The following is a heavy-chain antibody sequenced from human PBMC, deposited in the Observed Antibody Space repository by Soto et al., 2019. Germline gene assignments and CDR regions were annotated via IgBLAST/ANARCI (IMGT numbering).Heavy chain of an antibody. V-gene: IGHV4-31*03. CDR2: IYYSGST. CDR3: ARDPSGIAAEGWFDP. D-gene: IGHD6-13*01. Sequence: QVQLQESGPGLVKPSQTLSLTYTVSGGSISSGGFYWSWIRHHPGKGLEWIGYIYYSGSTYYNPSLKSRVTISVDTSKNQFSLRLSSVTAADTAVYYCARDPSGIAAEGWFDPWGQGTLVTVSS. CDR1: GGSISSGGFY. J-gene: IGHJ5*02.